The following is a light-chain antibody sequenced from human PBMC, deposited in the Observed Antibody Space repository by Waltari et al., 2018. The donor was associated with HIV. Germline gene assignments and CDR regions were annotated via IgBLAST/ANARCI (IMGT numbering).Light chain of an antibody. CDR1: QSLLNSNGFNY. J-gene: IGKJ5*01. V-gene: IGKV2-28*01. CDR3: MQALQTPLIT. CDR2: LAS. Sequence: DIVITQSPLSLPVTPGEPTSISCRSSQSLLNSNGFNYLDWYLQKPGQSPRLLIYLASDRAPGVPDRFSGSGSGTDFTLKISRVEAEDVGVYYCMQALQTPLITFGQGTRLEIK.